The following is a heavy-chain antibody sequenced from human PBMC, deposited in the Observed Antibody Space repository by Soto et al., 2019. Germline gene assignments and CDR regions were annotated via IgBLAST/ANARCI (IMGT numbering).Heavy chain of an antibody. CDR1: GFTFSTYS. V-gene: IGHV3-21*01. D-gene: IGHD2-2*02. CDR3: AREYTAWPLAYGLDV. CDR2: ISSRSDI. J-gene: IGHJ6*02. Sequence: GGSLRLSCLGSGFTFSTYSINWVRQAPGKGLEWVSSISSRSDIYYADSVKGRFTISRDNAKNSVSLQMNSLRAEDTAVYYCAREYTAWPLAYGLDVWGQGTTVTVSS.